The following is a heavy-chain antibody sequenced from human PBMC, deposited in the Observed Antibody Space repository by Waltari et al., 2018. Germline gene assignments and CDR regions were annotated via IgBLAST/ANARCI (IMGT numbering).Heavy chain of an antibody. CDR1: GYSFPTYW. V-gene: IGHV5-10-1*03. CDR3: AIHPSSFWSGYYFDY. CDR2: MYPKDSYT. D-gene: IGHD3-3*01. Sequence: EVHLVQSGAEVKKPGESLRISCKGSGYSFPTYWISWGRQRPGKGLEWMGRMYPKDSYTNYSPSFKGHVTISADKSISTAYLQWGSLKASDTAMYYCAIHPSSFWSGYYFDYWGQGTRVTVSS. J-gene: IGHJ4*02.